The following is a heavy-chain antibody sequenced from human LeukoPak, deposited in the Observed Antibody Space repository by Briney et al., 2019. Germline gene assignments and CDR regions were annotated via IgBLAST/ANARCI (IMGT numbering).Heavy chain of an antibody. V-gene: IGHV4-61*01. CDR1: SDSVNSDSSY. CDR2: VYYSGRT. Sequence: SETLSLTCTVSSDSVNSDSSYWTWIRQPPGKGLEWIGYVYYSGRTNYNPSLKSRVTISVDTSKNQFSLKLSSVTAADTAVYYCARARGEIAVAGTRIYYYYGMDVWGQGTTVTVSS. CDR3: ARARGEIAVAGTRIYYYYGMDV. J-gene: IGHJ6*02. D-gene: IGHD6-19*01.